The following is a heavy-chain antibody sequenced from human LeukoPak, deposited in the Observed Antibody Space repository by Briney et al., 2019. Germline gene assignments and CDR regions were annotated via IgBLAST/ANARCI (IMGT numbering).Heavy chain of an antibody. CDR3: ASDLSAGF. Sequence: PGRSLGLSCAASGFTFSTSAMHWVRQAPGKGLEWVAVISNDGSSKYYADSAKGRFTISRDDSKNTLYLQMNSLRAEDTAVYYCASDLSAGFWGQGTLVTVSS. CDR1: GFTFSTSA. J-gene: IGHJ4*02. V-gene: IGHV3-30*01. CDR2: ISNDGSSK.